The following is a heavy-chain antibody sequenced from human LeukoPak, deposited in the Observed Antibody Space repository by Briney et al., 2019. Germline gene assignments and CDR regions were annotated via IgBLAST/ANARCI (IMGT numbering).Heavy chain of an antibody. CDR2: ISNSGGTM. Sequence: PGGSLRLSCAASGFTFSDNYMSWIRQAPGKGMEWVSYISNSGGTMSYADSVKGRFTISRDNAKNSLYLQMNSLRAEDTAVFYCARGHWGLDVWGTGTTVTVSS. V-gene: IGHV3-11*04. CDR3: ARGHWGLDV. J-gene: IGHJ6*04. CDR1: GFTFSDNY. D-gene: IGHD3-16*01.